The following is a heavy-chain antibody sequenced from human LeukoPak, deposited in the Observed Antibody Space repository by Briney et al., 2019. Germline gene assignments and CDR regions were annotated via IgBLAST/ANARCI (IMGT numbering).Heavy chain of an antibody. D-gene: IGHD5-12*01. V-gene: IGHV3-53*01. CDR3: ARESGYLNVDY. J-gene: IGHJ4*02. CDR2: IYSGGST. CDR1: GFTVISNY. Sequence: GGSLTLSCAASGFTVISNYMSWVGQAPGKGLEWVSVIYSGGSTYYADSVKGRFTISRGNSKNTLYLQMNSLRAEDTAVYYCARESGYLNVDYWGRGTLVTVSS.